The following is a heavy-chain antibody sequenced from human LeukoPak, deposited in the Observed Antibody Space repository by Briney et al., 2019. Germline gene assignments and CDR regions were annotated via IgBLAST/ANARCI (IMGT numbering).Heavy chain of an antibody. CDR3: AKCRSVVAVNNWFDP. CDR2: ISGSGGST. V-gene: IGHV3-23*01. Sequence: PGGSLRLSCAASGFTFSSYAMSWVRQAPGEGLEWVSAISGSGGSTYYADSVKGRFTISRDNSKNTLYLQMNSLRAEDTAVYYCAKCRSVVAVNNWFDPWGQGTLVTVSS. CDR1: GFTFSSYA. J-gene: IGHJ5*02. D-gene: IGHD2-15*01.